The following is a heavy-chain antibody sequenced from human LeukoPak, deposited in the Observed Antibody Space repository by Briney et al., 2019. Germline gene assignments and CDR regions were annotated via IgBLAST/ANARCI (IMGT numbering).Heavy chain of an antibody. Sequence: GESLKISCKGSEYIFNNKWIGWVRQLPGKGLEWMGIIYPGDSDTRYSPSFQGQVTISADKSICTAYLQWNSLKASDTAMYCCAIRATAEYFAYWGQGTLVTVSS. V-gene: IGHV5-51*01. CDR3: AIRATAEYFAY. J-gene: IGHJ4*02. CDR1: EYIFNNKW. D-gene: IGHD6-13*01. CDR2: IYPGDSDT.